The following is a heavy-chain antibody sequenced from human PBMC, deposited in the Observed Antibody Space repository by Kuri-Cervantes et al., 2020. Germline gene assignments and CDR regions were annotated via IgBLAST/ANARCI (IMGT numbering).Heavy chain of an antibody. Sequence: SQTLSLTCAVYGESLSVYYWSWIRQPPGKGLEWIGEINHSGSTNYNPSLKSRVTISIDTSKNQFSLKLSSVTAADTAVYYCARQRGDTNGWGIDYWGQGTLVTVSS. V-gene: IGHV4-34*01. CDR2: INHSGST. CDR1: GESLSVYY. D-gene: IGHD2-8*01. J-gene: IGHJ4*02. CDR3: ARQRGDTNGWGIDY.